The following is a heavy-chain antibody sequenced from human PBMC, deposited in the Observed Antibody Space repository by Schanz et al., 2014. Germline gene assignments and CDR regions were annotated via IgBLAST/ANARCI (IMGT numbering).Heavy chain of an antibody. Sequence: QVQLQESGPGLVKPSGTLSLTCAVSGGSISSSNWWSWVRQPPGKGLEWIGEIYHSGSTNYKPSLKSRVTISADTSKNQFSLKLSSVTAADTAVYYCARGEWSTSQFDYWGHGTLVTVSS. CDR3: ARGEWSTSQFDY. J-gene: IGHJ4*01. D-gene: IGHD2-2*01. V-gene: IGHV4-4*02. CDR2: IYHSGST. CDR1: GGSISSSNW.